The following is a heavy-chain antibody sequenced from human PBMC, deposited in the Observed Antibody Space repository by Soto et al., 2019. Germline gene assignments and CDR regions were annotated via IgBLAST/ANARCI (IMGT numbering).Heavy chain of an antibody. CDR2: ISGGGDTT. J-gene: IGHJ4*02. CDR1: GFTFNNYA. D-gene: IGHD3-10*01. Sequence: EVQLLESGGGLVQPGGSLRLSCAASGFTFNNYAMTWVRQAPGKGLEWVSAISGGGDTTSYADSVTGRFTVSRDGSKNTLYLQMSSLRAEDTALSYCSEGRGGSGSLTPRVDFWGQGTLVTVSS. CDR3: SEGRGGSGSLTPRVDF. V-gene: IGHV3-23*01.